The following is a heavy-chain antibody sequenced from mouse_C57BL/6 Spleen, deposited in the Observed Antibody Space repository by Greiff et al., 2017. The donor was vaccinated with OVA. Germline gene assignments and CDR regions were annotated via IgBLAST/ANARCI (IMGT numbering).Heavy chain of an antibody. CDR1: GYTFTDYN. J-gene: IGHJ2*01. Sequence: VQLQQSGPELVKPGASVKMSCKASGYTFTDYNMHWVKQSHGKSLEWIGYINPNNGGTSYNQKFKGKATLTVNKSSSTAYMELRSLTSEDSAVYYCARGDYDEEGYFDYWGQGTTLTVSS. D-gene: IGHD2-4*01. CDR3: ARGDYDEEGYFDY. CDR2: INPNNGGT. V-gene: IGHV1-22*01.